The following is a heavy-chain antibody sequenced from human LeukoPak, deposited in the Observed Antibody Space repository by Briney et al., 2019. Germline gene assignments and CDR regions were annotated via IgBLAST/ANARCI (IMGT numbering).Heavy chain of an antibody. CDR3: ARNLGYCSGGSCYYGDDYYYYMDV. D-gene: IGHD2-15*01. CDR2: ISGSTGDT. CDR1: GYSFVLYG. V-gene: IGHV1-18*01. J-gene: IGHJ6*03. Sequence: ASVKVSCKASGYSFVLYGISWVRQAPGEGPEWMGWISGSTGDTNYAQKFQGRVTITADKSTSTAYMELSSLRSEDTAVYYCARNLGYCSGGSCYYGDDYYYYMDVWGKGTTVTVSS.